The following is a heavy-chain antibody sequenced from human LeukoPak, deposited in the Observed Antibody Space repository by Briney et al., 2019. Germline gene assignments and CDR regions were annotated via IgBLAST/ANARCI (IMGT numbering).Heavy chain of an antibody. J-gene: IGHJ4*02. Sequence: GGSLRLSCATSGFTFSNYSLNWVRQAPGKGLEWVSSISSSHGFKHYADSVKGRFTISRDNAKSSLFLQMNSLRAEDTAVYYCAKEDPYGSSSHYWGQGTLVTVSS. CDR3: AKEDPYGSSSHY. V-gene: IGHV3-21*04. D-gene: IGHD6-13*01. CDR2: ISSSHGFK. CDR1: GFTFSNYS.